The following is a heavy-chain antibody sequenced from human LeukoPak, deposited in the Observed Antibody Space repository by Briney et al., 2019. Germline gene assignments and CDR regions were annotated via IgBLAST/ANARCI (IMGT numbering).Heavy chain of an antibody. V-gene: IGHV4-34*01. Sequence: GSLRLSCAASGFTFDDSGMSWVRQAPGKGLEWIGEINHSGSTNYNPSLKSRVTISVDTSKNQFSLKLSSVTAADTAVYYCARGAVLLWWGQGTLVTVSS. J-gene: IGHJ4*02. CDR1: GFTFDDSG. CDR2: INHSGST. CDR3: ARGAVLLW. D-gene: IGHD3-10*01.